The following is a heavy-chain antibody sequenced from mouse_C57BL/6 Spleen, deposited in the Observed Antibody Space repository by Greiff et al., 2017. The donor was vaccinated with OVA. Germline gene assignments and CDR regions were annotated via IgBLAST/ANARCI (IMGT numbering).Heavy chain of an antibody. V-gene: IGHV1-47*01. CDR2: FHPYNDDT. Sequence: VKLQQSGAELVKPGASVKMSCKASGYTFTTYPIEWMKQNHGKSLEWIGNFHPYNDDTKYNEKFKGKATLTVEKSSSTVYLELSRLTSDDSAVYYCARGGYYGSSYWYFDYWGQGTTLTVSS. D-gene: IGHD1-1*01. CDR3: ARGGYYGSSYWYFDY. CDR1: GYTFTTYP. J-gene: IGHJ2*01.